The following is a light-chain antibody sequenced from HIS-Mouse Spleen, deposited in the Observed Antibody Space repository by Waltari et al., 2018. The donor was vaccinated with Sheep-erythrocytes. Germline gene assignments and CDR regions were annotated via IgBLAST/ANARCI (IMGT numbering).Light chain of an antibody. CDR1: SSDVGGYNY. J-gene: IGLJ1*01. CDR3: CSYAGSYNHV. CDR2: DVS. Sequence: QSALTQPRSVSGSPGQSVTISCTGTSSDVGGYNYVSWYQQHPGTAPKLMIYDVSKRPSGVPDRFSGSKSGNTAYLTISGLQAEDEADYYCCSYAGSYNHVFATGTKVTVL. V-gene: IGLV2-11*01.